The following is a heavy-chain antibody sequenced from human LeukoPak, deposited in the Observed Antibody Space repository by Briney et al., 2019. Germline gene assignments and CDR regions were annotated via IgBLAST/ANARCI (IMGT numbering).Heavy chain of an antibody. J-gene: IGHJ4*02. CDR1: GYTYTRYS. CDR2: VNPNTGAS. Sequence: ASVRVSCKASGYTYTRYSLDWVRQAPGQALEWMGRVNPNTGASDYSQNFQGRVNLTCDTSISTAYMELTRLSSDDTAIYYCAREFFPGNYYASGSTLDYWGQGTLVTVSS. D-gene: IGHD3-10*01. CDR3: AREFFPGNYYASGSTLDY. V-gene: IGHV1-2*06.